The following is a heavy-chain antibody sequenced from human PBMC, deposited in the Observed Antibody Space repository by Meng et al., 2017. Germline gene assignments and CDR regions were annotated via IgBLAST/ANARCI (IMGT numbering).Heavy chain of an antibody. D-gene: IGHD3-22*01. V-gene: IGHV4-34*01. Sequence: SETLSLTCAVYGGSFSGYYWSWIRQPPGKGLEWIGEINHSGSTNYNPSLKSRVTISVDTSKNQFSLKLSSVTAADTAVYYCARGRKKGIAYYYVSGGYYSAIDIWGQGTRVTVSS. J-gene: IGHJ3*02. CDR1: GGSFSGYY. CDR2: INHSGST. CDR3: ARGRKKGIAYYYVSGGYYSAIDI.